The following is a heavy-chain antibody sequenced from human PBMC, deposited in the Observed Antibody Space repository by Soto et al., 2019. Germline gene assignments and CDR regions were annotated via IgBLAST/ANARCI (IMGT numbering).Heavy chain of an antibody. CDR1: GGSFSGYY. CDR3: ARLWFGDLDYYYGMDV. D-gene: IGHD3-10*01. Sequence: PSETLSLTCAVYGGSFSGYYWSWIRQPPGKGLEWIGEINHSGSTNYNPSLKSRVTISVDTSKNQFSLNLSSVTAADTAVYYCARLWFGDLDYYYGMDVWGQGTTVTVSS. CDR2: INHSGST. V-gene: IGHV4-34*01. J-gene: IGHJ6*02.